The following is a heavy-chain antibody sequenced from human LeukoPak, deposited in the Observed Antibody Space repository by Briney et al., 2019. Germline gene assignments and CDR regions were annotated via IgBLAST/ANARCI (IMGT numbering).Heavy chain of an antibody. J-gene: IGHJ4*02. CDR3: ARALSGITGYTYGRGIDY. CDR1: GFIFSNYA. CDR2: ISTKGGST. Sequence: GGSLRLSCAASGFIFSNYAMYWVRQAPGKGLESVAAISTKGGSTSYADSVKGRMTISRDNAKTSLYLQMNSLRAEDTAVYFCARALSGITGYTYGRGIDYWGQGTLVTVSS. V-gene: IGHV3-64*04. D-gene: IGHD5-18*01.